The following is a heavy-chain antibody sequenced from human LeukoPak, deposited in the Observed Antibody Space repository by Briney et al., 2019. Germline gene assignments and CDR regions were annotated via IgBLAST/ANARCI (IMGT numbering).Heavy chain of an antibody. CDR2: LSSTGDI. CDR3: ARDYNWGFDN. V-gene: IGHV3-21*06. CDR1: GFTFRSYS. Sequence: PGGSLRLSCVASGFTFRSYSMNWVRQAPGKGLEWVSYLSSTGDIYYADSVEGRFTLSRDNAQNSLYLQMNSLRVEDTAVYYCARDYNWGFDNWGQGTLVTVSS. D-gene: IGHD5-24*01. J-gene: IGHJ4*02.